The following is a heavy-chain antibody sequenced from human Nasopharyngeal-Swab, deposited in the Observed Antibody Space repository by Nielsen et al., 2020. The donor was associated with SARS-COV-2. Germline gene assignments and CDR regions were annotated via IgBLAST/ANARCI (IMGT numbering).Heavy chain of an antibody. V-gene: IGHV3-48*03. CDR2: ISSSGSTI. Sequence: GSLRLSCADSGFTFSSYEMNWVRQAPGKGLEWVSYISSSGSTIYYADSVKGRFTISRDNAKNSLYLQMNSLRAEDTAVYYCARESACGGDCYWYFDLWGRGTLVTVSS. CDR3: ARESACGGDCYWYFDL. CDR1: GFTFSSYE. D-gene: IGHD2-21*02. J-gene: IGHJ2*01.